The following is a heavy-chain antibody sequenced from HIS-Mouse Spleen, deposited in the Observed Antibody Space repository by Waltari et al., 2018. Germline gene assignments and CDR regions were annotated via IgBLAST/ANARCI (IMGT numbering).Heavy chain of an antibody. Sequence: QLQLQESAPGLGKPSETLALTCTVPDRPLSSSSYYRGWIRQPPGKGLEWIGSTYYSRSTYYNPSLKSLITISVDTSKNQFSLKLSSVTAADTAVYYCAREIPYSSSWYDWYFDLWGRGTLVTVSS. V-gene: IGHV4-39*07. D-gene: IGHD6-13*01. J-gene: IGHJ2*01. CDR3: AREIPYSSSWYDWYFDL. CDR2: TYYSRST. CDR1: DRPLSSSSYY.